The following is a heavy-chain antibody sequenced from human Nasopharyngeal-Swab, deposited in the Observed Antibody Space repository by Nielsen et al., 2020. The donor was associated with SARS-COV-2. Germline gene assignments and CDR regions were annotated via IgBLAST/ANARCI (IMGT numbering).Heavy chain of an antibody. CDR1: GYTFNNYY. D-gene: IGHD2-2*01. J-gene: IGHJ6*02. V-gene: IGHV1-46*02. Sequence: ASVKVSCKASGYTFNNYYILWVRQAPGQGLEWMGMINPGSGGTTYAQKFQGRVTMTRDTSTSTVFMDLSSLRSEDTAVYYCARRGRCSGSSCDMDVWGQGTTVTVSS. CDR2: INPGSGGT. CDR3: ARRGRCSGSSCDMDV.